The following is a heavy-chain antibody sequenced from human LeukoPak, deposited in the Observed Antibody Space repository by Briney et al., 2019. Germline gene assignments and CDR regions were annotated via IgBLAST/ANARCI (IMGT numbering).Heavy chain of an antibody. CDR2: IYYSGST. Sequence: SETLSLTCTVSGDSMSSHFWGWFRQPPGKGLEWIGTIYYSGSTYYNPSLKSRVTISVDTSKNQFSLKLSSVTAADTAVYYCARARIVMVRGIRYNWFDPWGQGTLVTVSS. CDR1: GDSMSSHF. D-gene: IGHD3-10*01. CDR3: ARARIVMVRGIRYNWFDP. J-gene: IGHJ5*01. V-gene: IGHV4-39*07.